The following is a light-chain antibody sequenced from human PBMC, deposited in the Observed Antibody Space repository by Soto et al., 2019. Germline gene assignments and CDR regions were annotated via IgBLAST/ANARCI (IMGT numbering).Light chain of an antibody. Sequence: QSVLTQPASVSGSPGQSITISCTGTSSDVGGYNYVSWYQQHPGKAPKLMIYDVSNRPSGVSNLFSGSKSGNTASLTISGLQAEDEADYYCTSYTRTSSTTYVFGTGTKVTVL. CDR2: DVS. CDR3: TSYTRTSSTTYV. CDR1: SSDVGGYNY. V-gene: IGLV2-14*01. J-gene: IGLJ1*01.